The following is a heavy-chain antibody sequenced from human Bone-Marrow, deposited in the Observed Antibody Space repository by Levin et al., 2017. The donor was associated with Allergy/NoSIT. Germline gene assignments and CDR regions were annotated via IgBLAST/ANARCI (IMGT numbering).Heavy chain of an antibody. CDR3: ARDLDTSELFDS. CDR1: GFNFITYA. J-gene: IGHJ4*02. V-gene: IGHV3-23*01. Sequence: GGSLRLSCEASGFNFITYAMAWVRQAPGKGLEWVSSLSGSGDGTFYADSVRGRFIISRDNSKNTLYLQMNSLRAEDTAVYYCARDLDTSELFDSWGQGTLVTVAS. D-gene: IGHD1-1*01. CDR2: LSGSGDGT.